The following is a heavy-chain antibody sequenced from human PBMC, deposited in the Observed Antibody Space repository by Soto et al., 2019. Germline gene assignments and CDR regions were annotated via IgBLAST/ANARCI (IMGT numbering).Heavy chain of an antibody. CDR1: GGTFSSYT. J-gene: IGHJ3*02. Sequence: QVQLVQSGAEVKKPGSSVKVSCKASGGTFSSYTISWVRQAPGQGLEWMGRIIPILGIANYAQKFQGRVTITADKSTSTAYMELSSLRSEDTAVYYCARSRVLRYFDWAMGGGDAFDIWGQGTMVTVSS. V-gene: IGHV1-69*02. CDR3: ARSRVLRYFDWAMGGGDAFDI. CDR2: IIPILGIA. D-gene: IGHD3-9*01.